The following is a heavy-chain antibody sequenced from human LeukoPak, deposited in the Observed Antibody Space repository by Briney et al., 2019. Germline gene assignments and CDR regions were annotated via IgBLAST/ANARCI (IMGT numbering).Heavy chain of an antibody. V-gene: IGHV1-2*02. CDR3: AREHSSSSGKVFDY. D-gene: IGHD6-6*01. CDR2: ISPNSGGT. J-gene: IGHJ4*02. Sequence: ASVKVSCKASGYTFPGYYMHWVRQAPGQGLEWMGWISPNSGGTNYAQNFQGRVTMTRDTSISTAYMELSRLRSDDTAVYYCAREHSSSSGKVFDYWGQGTLVTVSS. CDR1: GYTFPGYY.